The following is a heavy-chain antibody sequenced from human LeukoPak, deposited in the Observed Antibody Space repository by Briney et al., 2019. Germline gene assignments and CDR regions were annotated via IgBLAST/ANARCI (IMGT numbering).Heavy chain of an antibody. CDR1: GGSISSFY. J-gene: IGHJ4*02. CDR3: ARDAISGTPDFDY. D-gene: IGHD1-20*01. V-gene: IGHV4-59*01. Sequence: SETLSLTCSVSGGSISSFYWSWIRQPPGKGLEGIGYIHDSGSTKNNPSLKSRVTMSADTSKNQFSLKLSSVTAADTAVYYCARDAISGTPDFDYWGQGTLVTVSS. CDR2: IHDSGST.